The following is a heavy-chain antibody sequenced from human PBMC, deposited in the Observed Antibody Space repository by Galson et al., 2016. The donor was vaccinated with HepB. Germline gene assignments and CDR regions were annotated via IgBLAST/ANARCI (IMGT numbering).Heavy chain of an antibody. CDR3: ARGGKQWLEGYYYYYGMDV. Sequence: SLRLSCAASRFTVSSNYMSWVRQAPGKGLEWVSSISSSSSYIYYADSVKGRFSISRDNAKNSLYLQMNSLRAEDTAVYYCARGGKQWLEGYYYYYGMDVWGQGTTVTVSS. J-gene: IGHJ6*02. D-gene: IGHD6-19*01. CDR2: ISSSSSYI. CDR1: RFTVSSNY. V-gene: IGHV3-21*01.